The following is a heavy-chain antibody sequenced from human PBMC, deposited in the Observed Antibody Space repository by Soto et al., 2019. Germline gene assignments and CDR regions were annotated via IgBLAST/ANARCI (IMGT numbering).Heavy chain of an antibody. CDR2: IKSKTDGGTT. V-gene: IGHV3-15*01. CDR1: GFTFSNAW. D-gene: IGHD2-2*01. J-gene: IGHJ5*02. Sequence: PGGSLRLSCAASGFTFSNAWMSWVRQAPGKGLEWVGRIKSKTDGGTTDYAAPVKGRFTISRDDSKNTLYLQMNSLKTEDTAVYYCTINILPAASLASFDPWGQGTLVTVSS. CDR3: TINILPAASLASFDP.